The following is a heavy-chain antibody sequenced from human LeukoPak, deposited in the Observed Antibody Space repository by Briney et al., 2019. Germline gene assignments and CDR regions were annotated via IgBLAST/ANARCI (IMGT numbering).Heavy chain of an antibody. J-gene: IGHJ4*02. CDR2: INPEETTT. CDR1: GFTFGTFW. D-gene: IGHD1-14*01. V-gene: IGHV3-74*01. Sequence: PGGSLRLSCAASGFTFGTFWMHWVRQAPGKGLVWVSRINPEETTTNYADAVKGRFTISRDNAKNTLYLQMNSLRAEDTAVYYCARGGLEPVDYWGQGTLVTVSS. CDR3: ARGGLEPVDY.